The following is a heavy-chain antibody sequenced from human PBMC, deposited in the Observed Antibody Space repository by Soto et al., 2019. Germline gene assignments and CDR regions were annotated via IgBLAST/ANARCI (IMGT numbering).Heavy chain of an antibody. CDR1: GDSVSSNSAA. D-gene: IGHD5-18*01. Sequence: SQTLSLTCAISGDSVSSNSAAWNWIRQSPSRGLEWLGRTYYRSKWYNDYAVSVKSRITINPDTSKNQFSLQLNSVTPEDTAVYYCARARTASGYSYGYYYYYGMDVRGQGTTVTVSS. CDR3: ARARTASGYSYGYYYYYGMDV. CDR2: TYYRSKWYN. J-gene: IGHJ6*02. V-gene: IGHV6-1*01.